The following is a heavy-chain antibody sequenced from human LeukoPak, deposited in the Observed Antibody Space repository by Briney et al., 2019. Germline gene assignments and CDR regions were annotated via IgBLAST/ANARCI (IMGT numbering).Heavy chain of an antibody. J-gene: IGHJ5*02. CDR1: GGSISSGGYS. V-gene: IGHV4-30-2*01. Sequence: SQTLSLTCAVSGGSISSGGYSWSWIRQPPGKGLEWIGYIYHSGSTHYNPSLKSRVTISVDRSKNQFSLKLSSVTAADTAVYYCARGEMATIGTWGQGTLVTVSS. CDR2: IYHSGST. CDR3: ARGEMATIGT. D-gene: IGHD5-24*01.